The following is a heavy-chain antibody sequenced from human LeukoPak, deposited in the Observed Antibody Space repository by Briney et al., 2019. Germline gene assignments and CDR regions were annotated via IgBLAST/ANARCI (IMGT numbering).Heavy chain of an antibody. D-gene: IGHD3-10*01. CDR3: ARVPLYYVSLYELLLDY. J-gene: IGHJ4*02. V-gene: IGHV1-18*01. CDR1: GYTFTSYG. Sequence: ASEKVSCKASGYTFTSYGISWVRQAPGQGLEWMGWISAYNGNTNYAQKLQGRVTMTTDTSTSTAYMELRSLRSDDTAVYYCARVPLYYVSLYELLLDYWGQGTLVTVSS. CDR2: ISAYNGNT.